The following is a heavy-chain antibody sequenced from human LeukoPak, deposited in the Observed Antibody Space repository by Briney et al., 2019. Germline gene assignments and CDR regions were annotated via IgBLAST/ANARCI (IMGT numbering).Heavy chain of an antibody. CDR1: GYTLTELS. D-gene: IGHD2-15*01. Sequence: GASVKVSCKVSGYTLTELSMHWVRQAPGKGLEWMGGFDPEDGETIYAQKFQGRVTMTEDTSTGTAYMELSSLRSEDTAVYYCATGYCSGGSCYATYYYGMDVWGQGTTVTVSS. J-gene: IGHJ6*02. CDR2: FDPEDGET. V-gene: IGHV1-24*01. CDR3: ATGYCSGGSCYATYYYGMDV.